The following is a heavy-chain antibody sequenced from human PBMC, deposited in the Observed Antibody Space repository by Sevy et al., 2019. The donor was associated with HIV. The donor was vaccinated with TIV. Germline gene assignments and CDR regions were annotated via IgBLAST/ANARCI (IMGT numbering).Heavy chain of an antibody. V-gene: IGHV4-39*01. CDR3: ARHKVPKELLWFGEPSRGGWFDP. D-gene: IGHD3-10*01. Sequence: SETLSLTCTVSGGSISSSSYYWGWIRQPPGKGLEWIGSIYYSGSTYYNPSLKSRVTISVDTSKNQFSLKLSSVTAADTVVYYCARHKVPKELLWFGEPSRGGWFDPWGQGTLVTVSS. J-gene: IGHJ5*02. CDR2: IYYSGST. CDR1: GGSISSSSYY.